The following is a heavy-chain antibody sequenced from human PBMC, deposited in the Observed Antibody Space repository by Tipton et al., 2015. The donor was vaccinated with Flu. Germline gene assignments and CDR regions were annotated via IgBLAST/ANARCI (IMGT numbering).Heavy chain of an antibody. Sequence: SLRLSCAVSGFTFDDLAMHWVRQAPGKGLEWVSGISWSSAYIGYADSVKGRFTISRDSDKNSLYLQMDSLRPDDTALYYCAKGYGYIWSPFDYWGQGTLVTVSS. CDR2: ISWSSAYI. CDR3: AKGYGYIWSPFDY. J-gene: IGHJ4*02. CDR1: GFTFDDLA. D-gene: IGHD1-20*01. V-gene: IGHV3-9*01.